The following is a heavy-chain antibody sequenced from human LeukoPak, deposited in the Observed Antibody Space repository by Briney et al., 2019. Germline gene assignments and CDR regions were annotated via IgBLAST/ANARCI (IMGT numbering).Heavy chain of an antibody. CDR2: IYSGGST. J-gene: IGHJ6*02. D-gene: IGHD1-1*01. CDR1: GFTVSSNY. Sequence: GGSLRLSCAASGFTVSSNYMSWVRQAPGKGLEWVSVIYSGGSTYYADSVKGRFTISRDNSKNTLYPQMNSLRAEDTAVYYCARGTLDVIGMDVWGQGTTVTVSS. CDR3: ARGTLDVIGMDV. V-gene: IGHV3-66*02.